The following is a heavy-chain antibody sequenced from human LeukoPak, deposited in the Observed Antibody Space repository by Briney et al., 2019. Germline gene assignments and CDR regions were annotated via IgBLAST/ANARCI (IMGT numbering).Heavy chain of an antibody. Sequence: QPGGSLMLSCSVSGLTFSSFAISWVRPAPGKGLEWVSAITGSGGATWYADAGKGRFTISRDNSKNTMYLQMNSLGAEETALYYCAKMKGATEYYYYAMDVWGKGTMVSVSS. CDR1: GLTFSSFA. CDR3: AKMKGATEYYYYAMDV. CDR2: ITGSGGAT. V-gene: IGHV3-23*01. D-gene: IGHD5-24*01. J-gene: IGHJ6*04.